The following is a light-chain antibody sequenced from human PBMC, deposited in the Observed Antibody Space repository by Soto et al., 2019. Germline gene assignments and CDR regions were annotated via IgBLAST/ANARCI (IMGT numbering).Light chain of an antibody. Sequence: EIVVTQSPATLSVSPGERATLSCRASQSVSSNLAWYQQKPGQAPRPLIYGASTRATGIPARFSGSGSGTEFTLTISSLQSEDFAVYYCQHYNNWPLTFGGGTKVEIK. CDR1: QSVSSN. V-gene: IGKV3-15*01. J-gene: IGKJ4*01. CDR2: GAS. CDR3: QHYNNWPLT.